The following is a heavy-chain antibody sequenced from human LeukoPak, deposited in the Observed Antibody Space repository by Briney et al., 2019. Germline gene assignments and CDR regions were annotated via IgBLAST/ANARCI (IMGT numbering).Heavy chain of an antibody. V-gene: IGHV4-4*07. CDR2: IYTSGST. J-gene: IGHJ5*02. CDR3: ARAGYGSGSYSFDP. CDR1: GGSISSYY. Sequence: SETLSLTCTVSGGSISSYYWSWIRQPAGKGLEWIGRIYTSGSTNYNPSLKSRVTMSIDTSKNQFSLKLSSVTAADTAVYYCARAGYGSGSYSFDPWGQGTLVTVSS. D-gene: IGHD3-10*01.